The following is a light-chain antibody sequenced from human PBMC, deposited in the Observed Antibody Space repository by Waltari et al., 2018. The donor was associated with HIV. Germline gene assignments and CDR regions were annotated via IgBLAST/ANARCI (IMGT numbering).Light chain of an antibody. CDR1: QSLVHNDGNAY. J-gene: IGKJ2*03. Sequence: IVLTQIPLPSPVTLGQPASVSCASSQSLVHNDGNAYLSWLHQRPGQPPRLLIYKISNRFSGVPDRFNGSGAGTVFTLTISRVEAEDVGVYYCMQTTQFPHSFGQGTKLEI. V-gene: IGKV2-24*01. CDR2: KIS. CDR3: MQTTQFPHS.